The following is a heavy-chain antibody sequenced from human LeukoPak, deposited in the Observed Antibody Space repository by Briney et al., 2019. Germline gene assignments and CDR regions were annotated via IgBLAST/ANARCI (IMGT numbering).Heavy chain of an antibody. Sequence: SQTLSLTCAISGDSVSSNSAAWNWIRQSPSRGLEWLGSTYYRSKWYNDYAGSVKSRMTINPDTSKNQFSLQVNSVTPEDTAVYYCARGGQGDGYSADEAFDIWGQGTMVTVSS. CDR3: ARGGQGDGYSADEAFDI. V-gene: IGHV6-1*01. D-gene: IGHD5-24*01. J-gene: IGHJ3*02. CDR2: TYYRSKWYN. CDR1: GDSVSSNSAA.